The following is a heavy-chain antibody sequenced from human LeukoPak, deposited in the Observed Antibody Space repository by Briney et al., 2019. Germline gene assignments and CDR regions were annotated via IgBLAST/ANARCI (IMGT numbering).Heavy chain of an antibody. D-gene: IGHD6-19*01. J-gene: IGHJ6*03. CDR1: GYSISSGYS. CDR2: IFHDGTT. Sequence: SETLSLTCTVSGYSISSGYSWGWIRQPPGKGLEWIGTIFHDGTTYYNPSLESRVSISVDTSTNQFSLKLSSVTAADTAVYYCARDLSSGWSLYMDVWGKGTTVTVSS. CDR3: ARDLSSGWSLYMDV. V-gene: IGHV4-38-2*02.